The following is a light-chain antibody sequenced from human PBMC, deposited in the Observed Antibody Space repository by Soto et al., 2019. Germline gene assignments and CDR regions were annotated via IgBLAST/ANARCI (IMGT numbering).Light chain of an antibody. Sequence: EILFAQSPATLSLSPGERPTLSCRASQSVIRYLAWYQQRPGKAPRLLIYDASYRATGIPARFSGSGSETDFTLTISSLEPEDFAVYYCQQRGSWPPSITFGQGTRLE. V-gene: IGKV3-11*01. CDR3: QQRGSWPPSIT. CDR2: DAS. CDR1: QSVIRY. J-gene: IGKJ5*01.